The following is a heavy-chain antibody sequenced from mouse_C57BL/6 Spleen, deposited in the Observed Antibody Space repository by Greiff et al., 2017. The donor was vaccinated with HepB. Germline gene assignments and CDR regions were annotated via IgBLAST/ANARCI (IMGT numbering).Heavy chain of an antibody. D-gene: IGHD1-1*01. CDR1: GFSLSTFGMG. Sequence: QVTLKESGPGILQPSQTLSLTCSFSGFSLSTFGMGVGWIRQPSGKGLEWLAHIWWDDDTYYNPALKSRLTISKDTSKNQVFLKIANVDTADTATYYCARIEAYYYGSEAWFAYWGQGTLVTVSA. J-gene: IGHJ3*01. CDR3: ARIEAYYYGSEAWFAY. V-gene: IGHV8-8*01. CDR2: IWWDDDT.